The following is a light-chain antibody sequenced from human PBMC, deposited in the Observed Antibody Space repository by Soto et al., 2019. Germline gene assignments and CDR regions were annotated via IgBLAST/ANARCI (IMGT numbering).Light chain of an antibody. CDR3: QQRPNWPLT. J-gene: IGKJ4*01. CDR2: DAS. Sequence: EIVLTQSPATRSLSPGEGATLSCRASQTISSHLAWYQQKPGQAPRLLMYDASNRATGVPARFSGSGSGTDLTLTISSLAPEDFAVYYCQQRPNWPLTFGGGTKVEIK. CDR1: QTISSH. V-gene: IGKV3-11*01.